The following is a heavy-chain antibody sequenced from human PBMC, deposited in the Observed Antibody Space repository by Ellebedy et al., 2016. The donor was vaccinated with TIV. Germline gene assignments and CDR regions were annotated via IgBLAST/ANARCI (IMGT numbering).Heavy chain of an antibody. J-gene: IGHJ4*02. CDR1: GFTFSSYS. V-gene: IGHV3-48*04. CDR3: AKKYSYGFDY. Sequence: GESLKISCAASGFTFSSYSMNWVRQAPGKGLEWVSYISGGSSTIYYADSVKGRFTISRDNAKNSLYLQMNSLRADDTAVYYCAKKYSYGFDYWGQGALVTVSS. D-gene: IGHD5-18*01. CDR2: ISGGSSTI.